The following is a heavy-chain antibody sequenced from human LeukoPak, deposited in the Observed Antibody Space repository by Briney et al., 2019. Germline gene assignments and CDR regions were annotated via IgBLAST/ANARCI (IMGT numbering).Heavy chain of an antibody. D-gene: IGHD6-13*01. CDR1: GYTFTSYY. CDR3: ARGAIRRQQLANQFDY. Sequence: ASVKVSCKASGYTFTSYYIHWVRQAPGQGLEWMGIINPSGGSTSYAQKFQGRVTMTRDTSTSTVYMELSSLRSEDTAVYYCARGAIRRQQLANQFDYWGQGTLVTVSS. CDR2: INPSGGST. J-gene: IGHJ4*02. V-gene: IGHV1-46*01.